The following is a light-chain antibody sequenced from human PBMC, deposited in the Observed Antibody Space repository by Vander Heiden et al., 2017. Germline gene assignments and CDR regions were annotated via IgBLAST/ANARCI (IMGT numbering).Light chain of an antibody. CDR1: SGHSSYA. CDR3: QTGGTGHVV. Sequence: QLVLTQSPSASASLGASVKLTCSLSSGHSSYAISWPQQQPAKGPRYLMRLNSDGNNSKGDGIPGRCSGSSCGAERDLTISSLQSEDEADYYCQTGGTGHVVFGGGTKLTVL. CDR2: LNSDGNN. V-gene: IGLV4-69*01. J-gene: IGLJ2*01.